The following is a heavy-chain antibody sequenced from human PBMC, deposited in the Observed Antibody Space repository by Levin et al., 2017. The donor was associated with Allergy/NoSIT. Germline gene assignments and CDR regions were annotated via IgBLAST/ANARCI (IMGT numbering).Heavy chain of an antibody. J-gene: IGHJ4*02. Sequence: GESLKISCAASGFTVSSNYMSWVRQAPGKGLEWVSVIYSGGSTYYADSVKGRFTISRDNSKNTLYLQMNSLRAEDTAVYYCARVLLWFGDFFFDYWGQGTLVTVSS. CDR3: ARVLLWFGDFFFDY. CDR2: IYSGGST. D-gene: IGHD3-10*01. V-gene: IGHV3-53*01. CDR1: GFTVSSNY.